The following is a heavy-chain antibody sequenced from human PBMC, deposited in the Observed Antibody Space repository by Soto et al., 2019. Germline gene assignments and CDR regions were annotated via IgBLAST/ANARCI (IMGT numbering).Heavy chain of an antibody. CDR3: ATYSNNWFQTEGMDV. D-gene: IGHD6-13*01. CDR1: VDSITTYY. V-gene: IGHV4-4*07. CDR2: IDTSGNT. Sequence: SETLSLTCTVSVDSITTYYWSWIRQPAGKGLEWIGRIDTSGNTNYNPSLKSRVTMSVATSKKQFSLKLTSVTAEDTAVYYGATYSNNWFQTEGMDVWGQGNTVTLSS. J-gene: IGHJ6*02.